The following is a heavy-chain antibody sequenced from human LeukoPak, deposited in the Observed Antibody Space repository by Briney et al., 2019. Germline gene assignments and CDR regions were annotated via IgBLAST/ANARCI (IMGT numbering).Heavy chain of an antibody. V-gene: IGHV4-34*01. CDR3: ARGRIAKIVVVHSFHYGMDV. Sequence: SETLSLTCAVFGGSFTDYFWTWIRQSPGKGLEWIGEINDYTGNTNYNPSLNSRVSISLEKSTNQFSLELRSVTAADTAVYYCARGRIAKIVVVHSFHYGMDVWGQGTTVTVSS. J-gene: IGHJ6*02. D-gene: IGHD3-22*01. CDR1: GGSFTDYF. CDR2: INDYTGNT.